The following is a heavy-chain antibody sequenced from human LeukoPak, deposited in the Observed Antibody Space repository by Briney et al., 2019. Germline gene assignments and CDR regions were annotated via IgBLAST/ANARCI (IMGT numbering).Heavy chain of an antibody. CDR3: ASLPAGPGSISRRWAFDI. Sequence: GASVKVPCKASGYTFTSYYMHWVRQAPGQGLEWMGIINPSGGSTSYAQKFQGRVTMIRDTSTSTVYMELSSLRSEDTAVYYCASLPAGPGSISRRWAFDIWGQGTMVTVSS. D-gene: IGHD2-2*01. J-gene: IGHJ3*02. V-gene: IGHV1-46*01. CDR1: GYTFTSYY. CDR2: INPSGGST.